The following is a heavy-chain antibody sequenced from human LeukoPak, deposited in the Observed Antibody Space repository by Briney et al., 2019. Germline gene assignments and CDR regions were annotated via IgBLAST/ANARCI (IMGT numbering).Heavy chain of an antibody. D-gene: IGHD6-6*01. Sequence: GGSLRLSCAASGFTFTSYSMSWVRQAPGKGLEWVSGTSDRGDYTYYADSVKGRLTISRDNAKNSLYLQMNSLRAEDTAVYYCTRDYSSSSGRAFDIWGQGTMVTVSS. CDR1: GFTFTSYS. J-gene: IGHJ3*02. V-gene: IGHV3-23*01. CDR2: TSDRGDYT. CDR3: TRDYSSSSGRAFDI.